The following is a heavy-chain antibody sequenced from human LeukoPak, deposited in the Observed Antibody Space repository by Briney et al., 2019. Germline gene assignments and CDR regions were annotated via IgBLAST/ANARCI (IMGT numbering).Heavy chain of an antibody. CDR3: ATRGYCSGGSCYSGYYYYMDV. J-gene: IGHJ6*03. Sequence: SETLSLTCTVSGGSISSYYWSWIRQPAGKGLEWIGRIYTSGSTNYNPSLKSRVTMSVDTSKNQFSLKLSSETAADTAVYYCATRGYCSGGSCYSGYYYYMDVWGKGTTVTVSS. V-gene: IGHV4-4*07. CDR2: IYTSGST. CDR1: GGSISSYY. D-gene: IGHD2-15*01.